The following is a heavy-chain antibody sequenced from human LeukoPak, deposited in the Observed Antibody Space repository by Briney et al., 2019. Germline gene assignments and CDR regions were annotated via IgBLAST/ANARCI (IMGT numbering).Heavy chain of an antibody. CDR2: ISAYNGNT. Sequence: ASVKVSCKASGYTFTSYGISWVRQAPGQGLEWMGWISAYNGNTNYAQKLQGRVTMTTDTSTSTAYMELRSLRSDDTAVYYCVIWFGELSSRGYFDYWGQGTLVTVSS. CDR1: GYTFTSYG. V-gene: IGHV1-18*01. D-gene: IGHD3-10*01. CDR3: VIWFGELSSRGYFDY. J-gene: IGHJ4*02.